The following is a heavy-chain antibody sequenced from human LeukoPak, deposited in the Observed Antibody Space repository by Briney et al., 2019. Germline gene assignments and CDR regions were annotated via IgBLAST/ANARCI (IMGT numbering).Heavy chain of an antibody. J-gene: IGHJ6*03. CDR2: IYTSGST. CDR3: ARITNSGYNSYYYYIDV. CDR1: GASISSGNYY. D-gene: IGHD3-22*01. Sequence: KTSETLSLTCTVSGASISSGNYYWSWIRQPAGKGLEWIGRIYTSGSTNYNPSLKSRVTVSVDTSKNQFSLKLSSVTAADTAVYYCARITNSGYNSYYYYIDVWGKGTTVTISS. V-gene: IGHV4-61*02.